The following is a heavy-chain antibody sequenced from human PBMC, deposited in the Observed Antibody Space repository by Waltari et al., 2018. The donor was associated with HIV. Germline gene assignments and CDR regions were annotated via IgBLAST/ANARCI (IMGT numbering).Heavy chain of an antibody. J-gene: IGHJ4*02. CDR3: ARLGSGTYFATRIDY. Sequence: QVQLKESGPGLVKPSETLSLTCTISGDSISTSSFYWGWIRQPPGKGLEWTGSLSSSTVSCLNPSLKSLISISEDTAKNIISLTVSSVNAADAAVYFCARLGSGTYFATRIDYWGQGIVVTVSS. CDR1: GDSISTSSFY. CDR2: LSSSTVS. D-gene: IGHD3-10*01. V-gene: IGHV4-39*01.